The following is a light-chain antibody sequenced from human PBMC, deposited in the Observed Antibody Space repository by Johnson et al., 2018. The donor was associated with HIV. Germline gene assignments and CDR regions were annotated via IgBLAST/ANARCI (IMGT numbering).Light chain of an antibody. CDR2: END. CDR1: SSNIGNSY. J-gene: IGLJ1*01. CDR3: GTWDNSLSAV. V-gene: IGLV1-51*02. Sequence: QSVLTQPPSVSAAPGQKVTISCSGSSSNIGNSYVSWYQQLPGTAPRLLIYENDKRPSGIPDRFSGSKSGTSATLCITGLQTGDEADYYCGTWDNSLSAVFGTGTKVTVL.